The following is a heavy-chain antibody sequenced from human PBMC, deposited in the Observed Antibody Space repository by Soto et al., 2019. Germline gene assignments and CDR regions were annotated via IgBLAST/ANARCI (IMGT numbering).Heavy chain of an antibody. V-gene: IGHV3-23*01. CDR1: GFTFNRFG. CDR3: AKDLEIRGGGGMDV. D-gene: IGHD3-10*01. CDR2: ITGSGGTT. Sequence: EMQLLESGGGLVQPGGSLRLSCGFSGFTFNRFGMNWVRQAPGKGPEWVTAITGSGGTTYYADSVRGRFTVSRDNSKNTLYLQMNSLRADDTAIYYCAKDLEIRGGGGMDVWGQGTTVTVSS. J-gene: IGHJ6*02.